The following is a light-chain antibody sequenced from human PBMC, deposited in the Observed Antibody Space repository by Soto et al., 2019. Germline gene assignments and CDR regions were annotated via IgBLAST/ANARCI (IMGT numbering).Light chain of an antibody. V-gene: IGKV3D-15*01. CDR1: QTVSRN. CDR3: QHYNDDSPT. Sequence: EVVMTQSPATLSVSPGERAALSCRASQTVSRNLAWYQQRPGQAPRLLIYDISNRATGVPARFSGSGSETEFTLTIRSLQSDDFATYYCQHYNDDSPTFGQGTKVDI. CDR2: DIS. J-gene: IGKJ1*01.